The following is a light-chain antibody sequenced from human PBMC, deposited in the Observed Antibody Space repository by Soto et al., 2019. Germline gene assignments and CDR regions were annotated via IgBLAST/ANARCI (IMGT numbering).Light chain of an antibody. CDR3: QQYKNCPLFT. Sequence: EIVMTQSPATLSVSPGERATLSCRASQSVSSNLAWYQQKPGQAPRLLIYGASTRAPGIPARLTRSVSATEFTLNFSSLRSEDFAVYYCQQYKNCPLFTFGPGTKVDIK. J-gene: IGKJ3*01. V-gene: IGKV3-15*01. CDR1: QSVSSN. CDR2: GAS.